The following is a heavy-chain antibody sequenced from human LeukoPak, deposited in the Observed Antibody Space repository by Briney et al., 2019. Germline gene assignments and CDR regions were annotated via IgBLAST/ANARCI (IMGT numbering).Heavy chain of an antibody. V-gene: IGHV5-51*01. J-gene: IGHJ4*02. CDR1: GYSFTSYW. CDR3: ARLEVEMATVYFDY. CDR2: IYPGDSDI. D-gene: IGHD5-24*01. Sequence: GESLKISCKGSGYSFTSYWIGWVRQMPGEGLEWRGIIYPGDSDIRYSASFQGQVTISADKSISTAYLQWSSLKASDTAMYYCARLEVEMATVYFDYWGQGILVTVSS.